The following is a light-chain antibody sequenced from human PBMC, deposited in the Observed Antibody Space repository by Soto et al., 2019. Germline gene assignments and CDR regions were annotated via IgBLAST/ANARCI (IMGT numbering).Light chain of an antibody. Sequence: EIGLTQSPATVSLFPGERATLSCRASQSVSSYLAWYQQKPGQAPRLLIYGASNRATGIPARFSGSGSGTDFTLTISSLEPEDFAVYYCQQRSNWVTFGQGTRLEIK. J-gene: IGKJ5*01. CDR1: QSVSSY. CDR3: QQRSNWVT. V-gene: IGKV3-11*01. CDR2: GAS.